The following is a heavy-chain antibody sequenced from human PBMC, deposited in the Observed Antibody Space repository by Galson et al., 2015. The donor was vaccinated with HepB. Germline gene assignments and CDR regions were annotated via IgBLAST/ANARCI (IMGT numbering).Heavy chain of an antibody. V-gene: IGHV1-69*02. Sequence: SVKVSCKASGGTFSSYTISWVRQAPGQGLEWMGRIIPILGIANYAQKFQGRVTITADKSTSTAYMELSSLRSEDTAVYYCARQLEASSYYYGMDVWGQGTTVTVSS. CDR1: GGTFSSYT. J-gene: IGHJ6*02. CDR2: IIPILGIA. CDR3: ARQLEASSYYYGMDV. D-gene: IGHD1-1*01.